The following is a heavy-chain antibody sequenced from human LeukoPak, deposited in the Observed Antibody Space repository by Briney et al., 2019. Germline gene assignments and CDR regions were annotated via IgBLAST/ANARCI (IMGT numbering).Heavy chain of an antibody. Sequence: SETLSLTCSVPGGSISSYYWTWIRLPPGKGLEWIGCIYYSGSTNYNPSLKSRVTMSVDTSKNRFSLKLSSVTAADTAVYYCARETGAAAVSPLFDYWGQGALVTVSS. V-gene: IGHV4-59*01. CDR3: ARETGAAAVSPLFDY. CDR1: GGSISSYY. CDR2: IYYSGST. D-gene: IGHD6-13*01. J-gene: IGHJ4*02.